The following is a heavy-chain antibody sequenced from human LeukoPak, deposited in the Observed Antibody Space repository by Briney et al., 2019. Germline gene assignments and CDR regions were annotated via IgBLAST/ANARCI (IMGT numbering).Heavy chain of an antibody. CDR3: ARSRQASGLFSS. J-gene: IGHJ5*02. CDR2: ISQGGST. Sequence: SETLSLTCSVSGGSISGANYYWSWIRQPPGKGLEWIGCISQGGSTYYKPSLKSRVTISMDRPKNQFFLNVTSLTAADTAVYYCARSRQASGLFSSWGQGTLVVVSS. D-gene: IGHD3-10*01. CDR1: GGSISGANYY. V-gene: IGHV4-30-2*01.